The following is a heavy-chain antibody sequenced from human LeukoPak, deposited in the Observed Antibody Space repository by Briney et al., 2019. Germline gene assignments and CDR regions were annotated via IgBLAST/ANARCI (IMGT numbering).Heavy chain of an antibody. V-gene: IGHV4-4*07. CDR1: GGSISSYY. CDR2: IYTSGST. D-gene: IGHD2-8*01. CDR3: ARDQSLCTNGVCSTTLDY. Sequence: PSETLSLTCTVSGGSISSYYCSWIRQPPGKGLEWIGRIYTSGSTNYNPSLKSRVTMSVDTSKNQFSLKLSSVTAADTAVYYCARDQSLCTNGVCSTTLDYWGQGTLVTVSS. J-gene: IGHJ4*02.